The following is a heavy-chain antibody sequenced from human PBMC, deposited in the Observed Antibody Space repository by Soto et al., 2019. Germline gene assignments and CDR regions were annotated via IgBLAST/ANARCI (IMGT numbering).Heavy chain of an antibody. V-gene: IGHV1-3*01. CDR1: GYTFNTYA. J-gene: IGHJ6*03. D-gene: IGHD3-9*01. Sequence: ASVKVSCKASGYTFNTYAIHWVRQAPGQRLEWMGWINAGNGNTKYSQKFQGRVTITRDTSASTAYMELSSLRSEDTAVYYCARDDYDLLTGYSHNHMAVWGTGTTVTVSS. CDR2: INAGNGNT. CDR3: ARDDYDLLTGYSHNHMAV.